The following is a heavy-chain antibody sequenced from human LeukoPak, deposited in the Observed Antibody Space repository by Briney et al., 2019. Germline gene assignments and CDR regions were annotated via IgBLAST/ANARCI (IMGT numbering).Heavy chain of an antibody. CDR1: GFTFSNYR. CDR3: ARDKYFDFWSVHGSDAFDF. J-gene: IGHJ3*01. V-gene: IGHV3-48*01. Sequence: GGSLRLSCAASGFTFSNYRMTWVRQAPGKGLEWVSYISRSSSSIYYADSVKGRFTISRDNVKNSLSLQMNSLRADDTAVYYCARDKYFDFWSVHGSDAFDFWGQGTMVTVSS. CDR2: ISRSSSSI. D-gene: IGHD3-3*01.